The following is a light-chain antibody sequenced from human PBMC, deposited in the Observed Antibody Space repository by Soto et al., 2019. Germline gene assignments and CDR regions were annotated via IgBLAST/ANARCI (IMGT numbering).Light chain of an antibody. CDR3: QQSYSTPLS. CDR2: WAD. J-gene: IGKJ4*01. CDR1: QSFLYSSNNKNY. V-gene: IGKV4-1*01. Sequence: DTALTQSPDSLAVSLGERATINCKSSQSFLYSSNNKNYGGWYQQKPGKPPKLLMYWADARESGVPDRFTGGGSGTDLTVTISSLQAEDVAVYYCQQSYSTPLSFAGGTKVAIK.